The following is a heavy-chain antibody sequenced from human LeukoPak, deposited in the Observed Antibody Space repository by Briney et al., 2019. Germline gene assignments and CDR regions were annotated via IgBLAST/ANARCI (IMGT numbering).Heavy chain of an antibody. Sequence: GGSLRLSCAASGFTLSSYSMNWVRQAPGKGLEWVSYISSSSSTIYYADSVKGRFTISRDNSKNTLYLQMNSLRAEDTAVYYCARDQGGVTAVYYYYYGMDVWGQGTTVTVSS. CDR3: ARDQGGVTAVYYYYYGMDV. J-gene: IGHJ6*02. CDR2: ISSSSSTI. D-gene: IGHD2-21*02. CDR1: GFTLSSYS. V-gene: IGHV3-48*01.